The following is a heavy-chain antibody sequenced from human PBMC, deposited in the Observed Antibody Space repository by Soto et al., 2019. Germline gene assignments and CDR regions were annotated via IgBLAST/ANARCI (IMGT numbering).Heavy chain of an antibody. J-gene: IGHJ6*02. CDR3: ARHREGYCTNGVCYLYYYYYGMDV. V-gene: IGHV5-10-1*01. D-gene: IGHD2-8*01. Sequence: GESLKISCKGSGYSFTSYWISWVRQMPGKGLEWMGRIDPSDSYTNYSPSFQGHVTISADKSISTAYLQWSSLKASDTAMYYCARHREGYCTNGVCYLYYYYYGMDVWGQGTTVTVS. CDR2: IDPSDSYT. CDR1: GYSFTSYW.